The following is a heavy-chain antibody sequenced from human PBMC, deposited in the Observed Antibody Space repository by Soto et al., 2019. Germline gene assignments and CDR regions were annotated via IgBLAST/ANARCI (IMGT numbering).Heavy chain of an antibody. CDR1: GDTFSSYA. J-gene: IGHJ4*02. CDR3: ARVGPAHYYDSSGYYSPLDY. Sequence: QVQLVQSGAEVKKPGSSVKVSCTASGDTFSSYAINWVRQAPGQGLEWMGGIIPMFGTANYAQKFKGRVTITAGESTSTVYMELSRLRSEDTAVYYCARVGPAHYYDSSGYYSPLDYWGQGTLVTVSS. D-gene: IGHD3-22*01. CDR2: IIPMFGTA. V-gene: IGHV1-69*01.